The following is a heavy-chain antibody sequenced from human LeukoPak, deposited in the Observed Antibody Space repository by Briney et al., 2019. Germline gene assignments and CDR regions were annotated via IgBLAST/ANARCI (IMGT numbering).Heavy chain of an antibody. CDR3: ARERTPGSGYGVDY. J-gene: IGHJ4*02. V-gene: IGHV1-2*02. D-gene: IGHD6-25*01. CDR2: INPNINGT. Sequence: ASVQVSCLASGYTFNGHYLHWVRQAPGQGLEWMGWINPNINGTNYAQKFQGRVTMTGDRSISTAYMELSRLRSDDTAVYYCARERTPGSGYGVDYWGQGTVVTVSS. CDR1: GYTFNGHY.